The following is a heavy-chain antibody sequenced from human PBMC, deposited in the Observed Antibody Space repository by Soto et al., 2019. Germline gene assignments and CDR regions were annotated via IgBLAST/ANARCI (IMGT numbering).Heavy chain of an antibody. CDR1: GFTFSSYG. D-gene: IGHD6-13*01. J-gene: IGHJ4*02. CDR3: AKDREYSSSWYPSGAFDY. CDR2: ISYDGSNK. Sequence: QVQLVESGGGVVQPGRSLRLSCAASGFTFSSYGMHWVRQAPGKGLEWVAVISYDGSNKYYADSVKGRFTISRDNSKNTLYLQMNSLRAEDTAVYYCAKDREYSSSWYPSGAFDYWGQGTLVTVSS. V-gene: IGHV3-30*18.